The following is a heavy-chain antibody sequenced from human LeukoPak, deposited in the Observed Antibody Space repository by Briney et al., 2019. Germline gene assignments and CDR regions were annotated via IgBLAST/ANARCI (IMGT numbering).Heavy chain of an antibody. V-gene: IGHV4-39*07. D-gene: IGHD3-10*01. Sequence: SETLSLTCTVSGGSISSSTYYWGWIRQPPGKGLEWIGSIYYSGSTYYNPSLKSRVTISVDTSKNQFSLKLSSVTAADTAVYYCARTPDYYGSGWGQGTLVTVSS. J-gene: IGHJ4*02. CDR1: GGSISSSTYY. CDR3: ARTPDYYGSG. CDR2: IYYSGST.